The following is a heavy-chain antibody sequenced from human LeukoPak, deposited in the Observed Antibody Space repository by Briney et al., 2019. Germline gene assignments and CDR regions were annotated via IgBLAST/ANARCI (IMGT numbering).Heavy chain of an antibody. CDR3: AREGGSGSYGAFDI. J-gene: IGHJ3*02. CDR1: GGTFSSYT. CDR2: IIPILGIA. V-gene: IGHV1-69*04. D-gene: IGHD1-26*01. Sequence: SVKVSCKASGGTFSSYTISWVRQAPGQGLEWMGRIIPILGIANYAQKFQGRVTITADKSTSTAYMELSSLRSEDTAVYYCAREGGSGSYGAFDIWGQGTMVTVSS.